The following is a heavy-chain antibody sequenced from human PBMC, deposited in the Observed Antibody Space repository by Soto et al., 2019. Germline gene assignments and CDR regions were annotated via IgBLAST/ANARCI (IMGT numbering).Heavy chain of an antibody. D-gene: IGHD3-16*02. CDR2: INHGGST. Sequence: PSETLSLTCAVSGGSFGGFYWAWIRQPPGKGLEWIGEINHGGSTNYNPSLKSRVTISLDTSKNQFSLTLTSVTAADTALYYCASMQITFGEIIGPHYFDLWGQGTLVTVSS. CDR3: ASMQITFGEIIGPHYFDL. V-gene: IGHV4-34*01. CDR1: GGSFGGFY. J-gene: IGHJ4*02.